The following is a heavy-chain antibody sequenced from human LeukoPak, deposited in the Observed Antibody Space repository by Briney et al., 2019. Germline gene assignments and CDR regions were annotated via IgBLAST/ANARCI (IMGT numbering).Heavy chain of an antibody. D-gene: IGHD4-17*01. V-gene: IGHV3-21*01. Sequence: PGGSLRLSCAASGFTFSSYSMNWVRQAPGKGLEWVSSISSSSSYIYYADSVKGRFTISRGNAKNSLYLQMNSLRAEDTAVYYCGRSLDYGDYAPIDYWGQGTLVTVSS. CDR1: GFTFSSYS. CDR2: ISSSSSYI. J-gene: IGHJ4*02. CDR3: GRSLDYGDYAPIDY.